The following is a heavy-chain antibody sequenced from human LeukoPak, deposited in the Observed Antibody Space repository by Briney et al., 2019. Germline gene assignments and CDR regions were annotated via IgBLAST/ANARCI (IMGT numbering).Heavy chain of an antibody. Sequence: ASVKVSCKASGFTLTDYIHWVRQDPSQGLQWMGWITPNSGDTDYAQKFQGRVTMTRDTSIGTVYMELSSLRSDDTAVYYCARADSVPAGDYHYWYMDVWGKGTTVTVSS. J-gene: IGHJ6*03. CDR2: ITPNSGDT. D-gene: IGHD2-2*01. V-gene: IGHV1-2*02. CDR3: ARADSVPAGDYHYWYMDV. CDR1: GFTLTDY.